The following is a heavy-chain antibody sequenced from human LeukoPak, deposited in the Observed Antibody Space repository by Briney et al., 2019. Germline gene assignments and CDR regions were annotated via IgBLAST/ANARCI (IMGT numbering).Heavy chain of an antibody. V-gene: IGHV1-46*01. J-gene: IGHJ5*02. CDR3: ARAVIHDYYGSGSYPNWFDP. CDR1: GYTFTSYY. Sequence: ASVKVSCKASGYTFTSYYMHWVRQAPGQGLEWMGIIIPSGGSTSYAQKFQGRVTMTRDMSTSTVYMELSSLRSEDTAVYYCARAVIHDYYGSGSYPNWFDPWGQGTLVTVSS. CDR2: IIPSGGST. D-gene: IGHD3-10*01.